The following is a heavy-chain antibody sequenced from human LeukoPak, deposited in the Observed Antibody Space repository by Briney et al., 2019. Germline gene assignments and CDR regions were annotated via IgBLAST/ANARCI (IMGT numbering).Heavy chain of an antibody. CDR3: ARGGRSELLWFGEAAKSSKPEYDAFDI. Sequence: GGSLRLSCAASVFTFSSYEMNWVRQATGKGLEWVSYSSSRGSTIYYADSVKGRFTISRDNAKNSLYLQMNSLRAEDTAVYYCARGGRSELLWFGEAAKSSKPEYDAFDIWGQGTMVTVSS. J-gene: IGHJ3*02. CDR2: SSSRGSTI. V-gene: IGHV3-48*03. D-gene: IGHD3-10*01. CDR1: VFTFSSYE.